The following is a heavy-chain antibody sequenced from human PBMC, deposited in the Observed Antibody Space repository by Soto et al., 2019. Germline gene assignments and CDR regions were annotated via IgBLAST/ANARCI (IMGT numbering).Heavy chain of an antibody. V-gene: IGHV3-30*18. CDR2: ISYDGSNK. J-gene: IGHJ6*02. CDR3: AKDFGELPTNYYYYYGMDV. D-gene: IGHD1-26*01. CDR1: GFTFSSYG. Sequence: GGSLRLSCAASGFTFSSYGMHWVRQAPGKGLEWVAVISYDGSNKYYADSVKGRFTISRDNSKNTLDLQMNSLRAEDTAVYYCAKDFGELPTNYYYYYGMDVWGQGTTVTVSS.